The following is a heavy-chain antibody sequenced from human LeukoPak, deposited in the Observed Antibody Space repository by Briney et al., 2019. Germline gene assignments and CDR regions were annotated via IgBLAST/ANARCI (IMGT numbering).Heavy chain of an antibody. V-gene: IGHV1-69*05. D-gene: IGHD4-11*01. CDR3: ARGLYSNYDMDV. CDR1: GGTFSSYA. CDR2: IIPIFGTA. J-gene: IGHJ6*03. Sequence: GASVKVSCKASGGTFSSYAISWVRQAPGQGLEWMGGIIPIFGTANYAQKFQGRVTITTDESTSTAYMELSSLRSEDTAVYCCARGLYSNYDMDVWGKGTTVTVSS.